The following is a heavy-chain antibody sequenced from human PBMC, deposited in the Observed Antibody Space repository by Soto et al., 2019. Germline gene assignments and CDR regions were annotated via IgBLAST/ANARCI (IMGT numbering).Heavy chain of an antibody. CDR2: VAPSGTT. V-gene: IGHV4-31*03. Sequence: QVQLPESGPGLVKPSQTLSLTCTVSGDSINVDYYWSWIRQHPGKGLEWIGYVAPSGTTYYNPSLKSRVSIATDTSTNQFSLEVISVTAADTAVYYCARDRGSYGMDVWGQGTTVTVSS. CDR1: GDSINVDYY. J-gene: IGHJ6*02. CDR3: ARDRGSYGMDV.